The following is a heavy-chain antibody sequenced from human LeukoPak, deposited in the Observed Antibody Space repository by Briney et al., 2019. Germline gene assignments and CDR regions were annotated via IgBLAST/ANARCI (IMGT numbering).Heavy chain of an antibody. CDR1: GGSISSSSYY. J-gene: IGHJ5*02. CDR3: ARTGVVVPAAIGPPGPPPYFDP. V-gene: IGHV4-39*07. Sequence: MTSETLSLTCTVSGGSISSSSYYWGWIRQPPGKGLEWIGSIYYSGSTYYNPSLKSRVTISVDTSKNQFSLKLSSVTAADTAVYYCARTGVVVPAAIGPPGPPPYFDPWGQGTLVTVSS. CDR2: IYYSGST. D-gene: IGHD2-2*01.